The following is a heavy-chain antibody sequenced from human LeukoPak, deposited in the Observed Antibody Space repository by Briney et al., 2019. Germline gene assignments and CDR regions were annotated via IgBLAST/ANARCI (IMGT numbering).Heavy chain of an antibody. CDR2: ISSGGTT. D-gene: IGHD1-26*01. CDR3: ARDKLLLGARVGAFDI. J-gene: IGHJ3*02. V-gene: IGHV3-53*01. CDR1: GFTVSSNY. Sequence: PGGSLRLSCAASGFTVSSNYMSWVRQAPGKGLEWVSVISSGGTTYYADSVKGRFTISRDNSKNTLYLQMNSLRAEDTAVYYCARDKLLLGARVGAFDIWGQGTIVTVSS.